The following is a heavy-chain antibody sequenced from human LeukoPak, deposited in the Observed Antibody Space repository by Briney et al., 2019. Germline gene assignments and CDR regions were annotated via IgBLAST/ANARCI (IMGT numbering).Heavy chain of an antibody. J-gene: IGHJ4*02. D-gene: IGHD6-19*01. CDR2: IYYSGST. CDR3: ARAVSGRFDY. Sequence: SETLSLTCTVSGGSMSPYHWGWIRQPPGKGLEWTGYIYYSGSTNYNPSLKSRVAISVDTSKNQFPLKLSSVTAADTAIYYCARAVSGRFDYWGQGTLVTVSS. V-gene: IGHV4-59*08. CDR1: GGSMSPYH.